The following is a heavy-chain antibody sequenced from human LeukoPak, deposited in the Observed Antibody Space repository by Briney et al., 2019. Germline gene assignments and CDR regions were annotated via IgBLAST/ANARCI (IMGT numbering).Heavy chain of an antibody. CDR1: GGSISSYY. J-gene: IGHJ4*02. D-gene: IGHD2-8*02. CDR3: VRSGHGFDY. CDR2: IYYSGRT. V-gene: IGHV4-59*01. Sequence: SETLSFTCTVSGGSISSYYWSWIRQPPGKGLEWIGYIYYSGRTNYNPSLKSRVTISADTSKNQFSLKLSSVTAADTAVYYCVRSGHGFDYWGQGTLVTVSS.